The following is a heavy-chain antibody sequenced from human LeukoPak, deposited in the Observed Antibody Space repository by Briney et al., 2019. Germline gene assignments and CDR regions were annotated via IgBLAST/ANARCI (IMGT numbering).Heavy chain of an antibody. Sequence: SETLSLTCTVSGGPISSYYWSWVRQPAGKGLEWIGHIYASGVTKSNPSLKSRVTMSIDTSTNQFSLKVSSVTAADSAVYYCAREGATPASYYYAMDVWGLGTTVTVSS. CDR2: IYASGVT. V-gene: IGHV4-4*07. D-gene: IGHD4/OR15-4a*01. CDR1: GGPISSYY. J-gene: IGHJ6*02. CDR3: AREGATPASYYYAMDV.